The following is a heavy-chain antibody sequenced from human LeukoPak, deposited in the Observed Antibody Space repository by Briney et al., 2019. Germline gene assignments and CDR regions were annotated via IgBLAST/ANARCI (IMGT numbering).Heavy chain of an antibody. D-gene: IGHD6-19*01. V-gene: IGHV1-2*04. Sequence: ASVKVSCKASGYTFTGYYMHWVRQAPGQGLEWMGWINPNSGGTNYAQKFQGWVTMTRDTSISTAYMELSRLRSDDTAVYYCARGSYSSGWYSDYYYYYGMDVWGQGTTVTVSS. J-gene: IGHJ6*02. CDR2: INPNSGGT. CDR1: GYTFTGYY. CDR3: ARGSYSSGWYSDYYYYYGMDV.